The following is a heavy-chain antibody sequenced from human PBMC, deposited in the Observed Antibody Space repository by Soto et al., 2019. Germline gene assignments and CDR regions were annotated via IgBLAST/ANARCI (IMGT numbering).Heavy chain of an antibody. CDR3: TTGYEGLRYGDSTLEGGVVVGAPTVIDIPNPLQSLP. CDR1: GFTFSNAW. CDR2: IKSKTDGGTT. Sequence: PGGSLRLSCAASGFTFSNAWMNWVRQAPGKGLEWVGRIKSKTDGGTTDYAAPVKGRFTISRDDSKNTLYLQMNSLKTEDTAVYYCTTGYEGLRYGDSTLEGGVVVGAPTVIDIPNPLQSLPWG. D-gene: IGHD3-9*01. V-gene: IGHV3-15*07. J-gene: IGHJ5*02.